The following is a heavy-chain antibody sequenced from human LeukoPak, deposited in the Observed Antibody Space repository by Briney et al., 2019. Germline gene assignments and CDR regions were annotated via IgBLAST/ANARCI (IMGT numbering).Heavy chain of an antibody. CDR2: IYYSGST. V-gene: IGHV4-59*08. CDR1: GGSMSSYY. CDR3: ARQERIYNWFDP. Sequence: PSETLSLTCTVSGGSMSSYYWSWIRQPPGKGLEWIGYIYYSGSTNYNPSLKSRVTISVDTSKNQFSLKLSSVTAADTAVYYCARQERIYNWFDPWGQGTLVTVSS. J-gene: IGHJ5*02. D-gene: IGHD2/OR15-2a*01.